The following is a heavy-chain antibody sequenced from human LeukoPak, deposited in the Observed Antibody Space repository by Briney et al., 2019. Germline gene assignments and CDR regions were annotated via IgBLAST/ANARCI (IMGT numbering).Heavy chain of an antibody. CDR1: GGSFSGYY. D-gene: IGHD3-10*01. CDR3: ARGGRGLETGRGNWFDP. CDR2: INHGGST. Sequence: PSETLSLTCAVYGGSFSGYYWSWIRQPPGKGLEWIGEINHGGSTSYNPSLKGRVTISVDTSKNQFSLRLTSVTAADTAVYYCARGGRGLETGRGNWFDPWGQGTLVTVSS. J-gene: IGHJ5*02. V-gene: IGHV4-34*01.